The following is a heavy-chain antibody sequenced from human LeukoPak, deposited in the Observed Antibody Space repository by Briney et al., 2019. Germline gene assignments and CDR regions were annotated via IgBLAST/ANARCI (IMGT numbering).Heavy chain of an antibody. CDR1: GGSISSGGYY. D-gene: IGHD3-9*01. CDR3: ARGVRYDILTGYFLAVSMDV. CDR2: IYTSGST. V-gene: IGHV4-61*02. J-gene: IGHJ6*04. Sequence: SETLSLTCTVSGGSISSGGYYWSWIRQPAGKGLEWIGRIYTSGSTNYNPSLKSRVTISVDTSKNQFSLKLSSVTAADTAVYYCARGVRYDILTGYFLAVSMDVWGKGTTVTISS.